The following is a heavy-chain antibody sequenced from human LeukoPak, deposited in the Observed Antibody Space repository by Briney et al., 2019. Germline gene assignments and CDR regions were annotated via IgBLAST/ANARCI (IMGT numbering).Heavy chain of an antibody. D-gene: IGHD6-13*01. CDR3: AKTQAAVGKAWFDP. J-gene: IGHJ5*02. CDR2: ISGSGGNT. V-gene: IGHV3-23*01. CDR1: GFTFSSYA. Sequence: GGSLRLSCAASGFTFSSYAMSWVRQAPGKGLEWVSAISGSGGNTYFADSVKGRFTISRDNSKNTLYLQMNSLRAEDMAVYYCAKTQAAVGKAWFDPWGQGTLVTVSS.